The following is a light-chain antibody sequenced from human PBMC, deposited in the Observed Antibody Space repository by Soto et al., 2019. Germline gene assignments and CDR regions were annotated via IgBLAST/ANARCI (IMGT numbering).Light chain of an antibody. CDR1: SGHSSYA. Sequence: QSVLTQSPSASASLGASVKLTCTLSSGHSSYAIAWHQQQPEKGPRYLMKLNSDGTHSKGDGIPDRFSGSSSGADRYLTISSLQSEDEADYYCQTWDTGIQVFGGGTKLTVL. CDR2: LNSDGTH. J-gene: IGLJ2*01. CDR3: QTWDTGIQV. V-gene: IGLV4-69*01.